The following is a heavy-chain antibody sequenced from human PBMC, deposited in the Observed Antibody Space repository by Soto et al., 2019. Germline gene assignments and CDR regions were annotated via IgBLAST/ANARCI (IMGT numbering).Heavy chain of an antibody. D-gene: IGHD3-10*01. CDR1: GVSFNNNG. Sequence: QVQLVQSGAEVKKPGSSVKVSCKTSGVSFNNNGIGWVRQAPGHGLEWMGGVSPPFRTSNYARKFQGRISITADASTSTVNMELSSLTSEDTAQYYCARVLYYGSGSYSPYGMDVLGQGTTVTVSS. J-gene: IGHJ6*02. V-gene: IGHV1-69*01. CDR3: ARVLYYGSGSYSPYGMDV. CDR2: VSPPFRTS.